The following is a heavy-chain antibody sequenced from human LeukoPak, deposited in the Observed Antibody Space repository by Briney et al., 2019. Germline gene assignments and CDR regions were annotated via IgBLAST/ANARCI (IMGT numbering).Heavy chain of an antibody. CDR3: AIRSNCSGGSCYALDFDY. J-gene: IGHJ4*02. CDR2: FDPEDGET. CDR1: GYTLTELS. Sequence: GASVKVSCKVSGYTLTELSMHWVRQAPGKGLEWMGGFDPEDGETIYAQKFQGRVTMTEDTSTDTAYMELSSLRSEDTAVYYCAIRSNCSGGSCYALDFDYWGQGTLVTVSS. V-gene: IGHV1-24*01. D-gene: IGHD2-15*01.